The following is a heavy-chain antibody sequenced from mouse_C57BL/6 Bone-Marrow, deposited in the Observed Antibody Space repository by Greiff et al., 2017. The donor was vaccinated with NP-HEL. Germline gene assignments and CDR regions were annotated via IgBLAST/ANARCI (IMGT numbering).Heavy chain of an antibody. CDR1: GYTFTSYD. D-gene: IGHD1-1*01. CDR2: IYPRDGSN. J-gene: IGHJ3*01. Sequence: VQLQESGPELVKPGASVKLSCKASGYTFTSYDINWVKQRPGQGLEWIGWIYPRDGSNKYNEKFKGKATLTVDTASSTAYMERHSLTSEDSAVYFCARSGHYYGSSPFAYWGQGTLVTVSA. CDR3: ARSGHYYGSSPFAY. V-gene: IGHV1-85*01.